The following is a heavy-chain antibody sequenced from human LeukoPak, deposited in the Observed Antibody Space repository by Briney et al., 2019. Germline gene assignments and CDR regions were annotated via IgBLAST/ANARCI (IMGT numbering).Heavy chain of an antibody. J-gene: IGHJ5*02. D-gene: IGHD3-3*01. Sequence: PSGTLSLTCAVSGGSISSSNWWSWVRQPPGKGLEWIGYINYSGTTNYNPSLKSRATMSVDTSKKQFSLRLISVTAADTAVYYCARHLTIFGVRWFDPWGQGTLVTVSS. CDR1: GGSISSSNW. CDR2: INYSGTT. CDR3: ARHLTIFGVRWFDP. V-gene: IGHV4-4*02.